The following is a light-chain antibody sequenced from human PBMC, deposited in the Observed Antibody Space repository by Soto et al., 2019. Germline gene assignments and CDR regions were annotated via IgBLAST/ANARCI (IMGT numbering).Light chain of an antibody. CDR3: QTWGTGIQV. CDR2: LNSDGSH. CDR1: SGHSSYA. V-gene: IGLV4-69*01. Sequence: QLVLTQSPSASASLGASVKLTCTPSSGHSSYAIAWHQQQPEKGPRYLMNLNSDGSHSKGDGIPDRFSGSSSGAERYLTISSLQSEDEADYYCQTWGTGIQVFGGGTKVTVL. J-gene: IGLJ2*01.